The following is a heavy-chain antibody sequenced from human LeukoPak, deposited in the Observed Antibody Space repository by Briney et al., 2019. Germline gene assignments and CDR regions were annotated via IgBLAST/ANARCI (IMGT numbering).Heavy chain of an antibody. Sequence: GGSLSLSCAVSGFTFSSYWMRWVRQAPGQGLEGVSTISTCGANTYYADFVKGMLTISRDNSKNMLYVQMNSLRADDTALYYCVKGSNRLTRLGGVISYFFDNWGQGALVTASS. V-gene: IGHV3-23*01. CDR3: VKGSNRLTRLGGVISYFFDN. D-gene: IGHD3-16*02. CDR1: GFTFSSYW. CDR2: ISTCGANT. J-gene: IGHJ4*02.